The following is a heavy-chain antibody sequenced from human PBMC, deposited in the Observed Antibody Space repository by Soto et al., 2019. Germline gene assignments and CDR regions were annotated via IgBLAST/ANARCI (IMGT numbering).Heavy chain of an antibody. D-gene: IGHD3-10*01. V-gene: IGHV1-69*01. CDR1: GGTFSSYA. J-gene: IGHJ5*02. CDR3: ARVTSMVRGVIDNWFDP. CDR2: IIPMYGPA. Sequence: QVPLVQSGAEVKKPGSSVTVSCKACGGTFSSYAIHWVRQAPGQGLEWMGGIIPMYGPAKYAPRFQGRVTITADESTTTVYMELTSLTSQATAVYYCARVTSMVRGVIDNWFDPWGHGTLVTVSS.